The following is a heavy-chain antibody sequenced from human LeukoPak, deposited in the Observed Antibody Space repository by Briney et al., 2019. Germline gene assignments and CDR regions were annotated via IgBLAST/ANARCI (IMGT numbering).Heavy chain of an antibody. J-gene: IGHJ4*02. CDR3: AKDQEMATSPYYFDY. CDR2: IRYDGSNK. V-gene: IGHV3-30*02. D-gene: IGHD5-24*01. Sequence: GGSLRLSCAASGFTFSSYGMHLVRQAPGKGLEWVAFIRYDGSNKYYADSVKGRFTISRDNSKNTLYLQMNSLRAEDTAVYYCAKDQEMATSPYYFDYWGQGTLVTVSS. CDR1: GFTFSSYG.